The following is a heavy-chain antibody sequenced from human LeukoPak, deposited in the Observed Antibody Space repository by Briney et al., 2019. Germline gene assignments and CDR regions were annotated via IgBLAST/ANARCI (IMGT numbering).Heavy chain of an antibody. Sequence: PGGSLRLSCVASGFTFSTYPMHWVRQAPGKGLEWVTVIAYDGTIRYYADSVKGRFTISRDDSQNTLYLQMNSLRAEDTAVYYCARDLIVGAPDYFDFWGQGTLVTVSS. D-gene: IGHD1-26*01. J-gene: IGHJ4*02. CDR2: IAYDGTIR. V-gene: IGHV3-30*04. CDR1: GFTFSTYP. CDR3: ARDLIVGAPDYFDF.